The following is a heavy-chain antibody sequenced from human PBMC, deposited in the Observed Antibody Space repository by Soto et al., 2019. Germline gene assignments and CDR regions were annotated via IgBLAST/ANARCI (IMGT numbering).Heavy chain of an antibody. CDR2: ISPKSGGT. CDR3: ARPPGYISDWYYFDL. J-gene: IGHJ4*02. Sequence: QVQLVQSGAEVKKPGASVKVSCEASGYTFIDYYMHWVRQAPGQGFEWMGRISPKSGGTNYAQKFQGRVTMTRDTSLNTADMELSSLMSEDTAVYYCARPPGYISDWYYFDLWGQGTLVTVSS. D-gene: IGHD6-19*01. CDR1: GYTFIDYY. V-gene: IGHV1-2*02.